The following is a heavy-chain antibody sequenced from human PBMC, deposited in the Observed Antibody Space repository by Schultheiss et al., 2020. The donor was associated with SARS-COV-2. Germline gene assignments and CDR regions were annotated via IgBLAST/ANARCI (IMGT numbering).Heavy chain of an antibody. D-gene: IGHD3-22*01. Sequence: ASVKVSCKVSGYTLTELSMHWVRQAPGKGLEWMGWINSNSGGTNYAQKLQGRVTMTTDTSTSTAYMELRSLRSEDTAVYYCAREGVVVITLGAFDIWGQGTMVTVSS. CDR3: AREGVVVITLGAFDI. J-gene: IGHJ3*02. V-gene: IGHV1-2*02. CDR2: INSNSGGT. CDR1: GYTLTELS.